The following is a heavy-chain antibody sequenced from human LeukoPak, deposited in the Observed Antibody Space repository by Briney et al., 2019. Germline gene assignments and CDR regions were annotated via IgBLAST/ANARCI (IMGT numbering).Heavy chain of an antibody. Sequence: GGSLRLSCAASGFTFDDYAMHWVRQAPGKGLEWVSGISWNNNSRDYADSVKGRFTISRDNSKITLYLEMNSLRAEDTAVYYCARGRGVYGYWYFDLWGRGTLVTVSS. J-gene: IGHJ2*01. V-gene: IGHV3-9*01. CDR3: ARGRGVYGYWYFDL. CDR1: GFTFDDYA. D-gene: IGHD2-15*01. CDR2: ISWNNNSR.